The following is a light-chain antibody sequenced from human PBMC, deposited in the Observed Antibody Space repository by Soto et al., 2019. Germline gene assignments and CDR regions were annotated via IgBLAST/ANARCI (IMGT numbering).Light chain of an antibody. CDR3: SSYTGSRTKL. CDR2: DVS. V-gene: IGLV2-14*03. Sequence: QSVLTQPASVSGSPGQSITISCTGTSSDVGGYNYVSWYQQHPGKAPKLMIYDVSSRPSGVSNRFSGSKSGNTASLTISGLQPEDEADYYCSSYTGSRTKLFGGGTQLTVL. CDR1: SSDVGGYNY. J-gene: IGLJ2*01.